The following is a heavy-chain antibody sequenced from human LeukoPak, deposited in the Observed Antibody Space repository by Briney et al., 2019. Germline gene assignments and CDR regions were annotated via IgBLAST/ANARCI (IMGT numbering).Heavy chain of an antibody. J-gene: IGHJ4*02. CDR3: ARSATRGPFDY. V-gene: IGHV3-11*01. D-gene: IGHD5-12*01. CDR1: GFTFSDYY. CDR2: ISTSGSPI. Sequence: GGSLRLSCAASGFTFSDYYMTWIRQAPGKGLEWVSYISTSGSPIYYADSVKGRFTISRDNSNNSLYLQMNSLRAEDTAVYYCARSATRGPFDYWGQGTLVTVSS.